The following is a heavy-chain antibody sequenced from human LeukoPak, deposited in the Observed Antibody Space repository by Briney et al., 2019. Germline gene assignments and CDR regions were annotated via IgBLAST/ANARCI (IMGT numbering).Heavy chain of an antibody. CDR2: INTNTGNP. CDR1: GYTFTSYA. D-gene: IGHD5-18*01. V-gene: IGHV7-4-1*02. J-gene: IGHJ3*02. CDR3: AKDIGSIQLWLRYAFDI. Sequence: ASVKVSCKASGYTFTSYAMNWVRQAPGQGLEWMGWINTNTGNPTYAQGFTGRFVFSLDTSVSTAYLQISSLKAEDTAVYYCAKDIGSIQLWLRYAFDIWGQGTMVTVSS.